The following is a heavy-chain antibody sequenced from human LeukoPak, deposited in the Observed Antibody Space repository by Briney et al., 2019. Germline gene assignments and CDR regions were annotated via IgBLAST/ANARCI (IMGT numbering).Heavy chain of an antibody. Sequence: GGSLRLSCAASGFSFDHYVMHWVRQAPGRGLEWVSGISRDSINIGYADSVKGRFTISRDNAKNCLYLLMNSLTTEDTAFYYCARDFCTGCNYYFYGMDVWGRGTTVTVSS. CDR3: ARDFCTGCNYYFYGMDV. D-gene: IGHD2-2*01. CDR1: GFSFDHYV. J-gene: IGHJ6*02. CDR2: ISRDSINI. V-gene: IGHV3-9*01.